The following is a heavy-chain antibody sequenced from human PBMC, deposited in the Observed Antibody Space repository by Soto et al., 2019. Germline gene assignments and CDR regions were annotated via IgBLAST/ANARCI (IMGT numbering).Heavy chain of an antibody. Sequence: GPTLVNATQTLTLTCTFSGFSLGSKVMRVSRIRQPPGKALEWLARIDWDDDKFYSPSLRTRLTISKDTSKNQVVLTMTNVDPKDTATYYCARSPGGFTVATYFFDYWGQGTLVTVSS. J-gene: IGHJ4*02. CDR3: ARSPGGFTVATYFFDY. CDR1: GFSLGSKVMR. CDR2: IDWDDDK. V-gene: IGHV2-70*04. D-gene: IGHD4-17*01.